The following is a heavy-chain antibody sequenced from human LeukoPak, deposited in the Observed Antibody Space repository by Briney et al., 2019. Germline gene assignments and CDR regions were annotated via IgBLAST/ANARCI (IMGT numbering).Heavy chain of an antibody. V-gene: IGHV3-30*04. Sequence: PGRSLRLSCAASGFTFSSYAMHWVRQAPGKGLEWVAVISYDGSNKYYADSVKGRFTISRDNSKNTLYLQMYSLRAEDTAVYYCARDRDSSGLNWGQGTLVTVSS. CDR3: ARDRDSSGLN. CDR1: GFTFSSYA. D-gene: IGHD6-19*01. J-gene: IGHJ4*02. CDR2: ISYDGSNK.